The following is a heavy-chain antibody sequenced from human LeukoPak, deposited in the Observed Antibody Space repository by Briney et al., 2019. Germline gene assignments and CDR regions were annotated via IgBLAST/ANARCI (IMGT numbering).Heavy chain of an antibody. V-gene: IGHV1-2*02. Sequence: ASVKVSCKASGYTFTGYYMHWVRQAPGQGLEWMGWINPNSGGTNYAQKFQGRVTMTRDTSISTAYMELSRLRSDDTAVYYCARDPGDYYYYYMDVWGKGTTVTVSS. J-gene: IGHJ6*03. CDR2: INPNSGGT. CDR3: ARDPGDYYYYYMDV. CDR1: GYTFTGYY. D-gene: IGHD4-17*01.